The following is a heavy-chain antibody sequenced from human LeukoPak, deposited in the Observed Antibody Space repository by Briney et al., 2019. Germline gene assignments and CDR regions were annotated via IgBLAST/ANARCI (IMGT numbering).Heavy chain of an antibody. CDR2: IYTGGTT. V-gene: IGHV3-53*05. D-gene: IGHD2-15*01. CDR3: ATDKLGSGYASDFDY. CDR1: GFTFSSNY. Sequence: GGSLRLSCAASGFTFSSNYMSWVRQAPGKGLEWVSAIYTGGTTYYADSVKGRFTISRDNSKNTLYLEMNSLRTEDTAVYYCATDKLGSGYASDFDYWGQGTLVTVSS. J-gene: IGHJ4*02.